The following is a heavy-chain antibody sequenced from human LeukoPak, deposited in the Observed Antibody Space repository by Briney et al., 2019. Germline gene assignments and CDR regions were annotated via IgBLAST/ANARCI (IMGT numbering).Heavy chain of an antibody. V-gene: IGHV5-10-1*01. D-gene: IGHD6-13*01. CDR3: ARQASQPGIAAAGTLDY. CDR2: IDPSDSYT. CDR1: GYSFTSYW. Sequence: GESLKISCKGSGYSFTSYWISWVRQMPGKGLEWMGRIDPSDSYTNYSPSFQGHVTISADKSISTASLQWSSLKASDTAMYYCARQASQPGIAAAGTLDYWGQGTLVTVSS. J-gene: IGHJ4*02.